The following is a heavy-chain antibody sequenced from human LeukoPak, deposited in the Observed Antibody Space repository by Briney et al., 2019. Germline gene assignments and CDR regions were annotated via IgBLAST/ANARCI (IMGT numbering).Heavy chain of an antibody. Sequence: SETLYLTCAVYGGSFSGCYWSRIRQSPGRGLEWIGEFNHSGSASYNPSLKSRVTISADTSKSHFSLNLSSVTAADTAVYYCARVDLYDFWSGYSDRAFDIWGQGTIVTVSS. CDR1: GGSFSGCY. J-gene: IGHJ3*02. V-gene: IGHV4-34*01. CDR2: FNHSGSA. CDR3: ARVDLYDFWSGYSDRAFDI. D-gene: IGHD3-3*01.